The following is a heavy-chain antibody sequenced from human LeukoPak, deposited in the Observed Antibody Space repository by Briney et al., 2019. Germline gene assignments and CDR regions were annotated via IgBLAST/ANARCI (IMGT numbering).Heavy chain of an antibody. D-gene: IGHD3-10*01. Sequence: TGGSLRLSCAASGFTFSSYGMHWVRQAPGKGLEWVAFIRYDGSNKYYADSVKGRFTISRDNSKNTLYLQMNSLRAEDTAVYYCAKRYYYGSGSYGIDYWGQGTLVTVSS. V-gene: IGHV3-30*02. CDR3: AKRYYYGSGSYGIDY. J-gene: IGHJ4*02. CDR1: GFTFSSYG. CDR2: IRYDGSNK.